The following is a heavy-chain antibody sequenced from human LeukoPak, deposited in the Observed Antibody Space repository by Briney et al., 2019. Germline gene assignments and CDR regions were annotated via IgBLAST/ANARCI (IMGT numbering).Heavy chain of an antibody. Sequence: KASETLSLTCAVFGGSFSGYYWSWIRQPPGKGLEWIGEINHSGSTNYNPSLKSRVTISVDTSKNQFSLKLSSVTAADTAVYYCARGRGYSYGYFDYWGQGTLVTVSS. D-gene: IGHD5-18*01. CDR1: GGSFSGYY. CDR2: INHSGST. CDR3: ARGRGYSYGYFDY. J-gene: IGHJ4*02. V-gene: IGHV4-34*01.